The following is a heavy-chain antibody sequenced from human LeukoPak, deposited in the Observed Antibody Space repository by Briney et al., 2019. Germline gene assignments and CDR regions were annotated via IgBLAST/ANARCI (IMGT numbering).Heavy chain of an antibody. J-gene: IGHJ4*02. V-gene: IGHV3-23*01. CDR1: GFTFSSYA. Sequence: PGGSLRLSCAASGFTFSSYAMSWVRQAPGKGLEWVSAISGSGGSTYYADSVKGRFTISRDNSKDTLYLQMNSLRAEDTAVYYCAKLPFFDYYGSGSYIDYWGQGTLVTVSS. CDR3: AKLPFFDYYGSGSYIDY. D-gene: IGHD3-10*01. CDR2: ISGSGGST.